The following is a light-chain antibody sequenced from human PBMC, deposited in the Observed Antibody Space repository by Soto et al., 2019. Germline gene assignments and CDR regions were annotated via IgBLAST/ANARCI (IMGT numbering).Light chain of an antibody. CDR3: QQYNHWPLT. Sequence: EVVTTQSPATLSVSPVERANLFCRASQGLGTNLAWYQQKPGQAPRLLIYAASTRATGVPGRFSGSGSGTEFTLTISSLQSEDFAVYYCQQYNHWPLTCGQGTKVDIK. CDR2: AAS. V-gene: IGKV3-15*01. J-gene: IGKJ1*01. CDR1: QGLGTN.